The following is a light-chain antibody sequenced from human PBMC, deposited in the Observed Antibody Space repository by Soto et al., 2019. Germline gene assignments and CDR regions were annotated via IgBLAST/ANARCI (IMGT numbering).Light chain of an antibody. V-gene: IGKV3-20*01. CDR1: QSVSSSY. CDR2: GAS. CDR3: QQYCSSPPT. J-gene: IGKJ2*01. Sequence: EIVLTQSPGTLSLSPGERATLSCRASQSVSSSYLAWYQQKPGQAPRLLIYGASSRATGIPDRFSGSGSGTDFTLTISGLEPEDFAVYYCQQYCSSPPTFGQGTKLEIK.